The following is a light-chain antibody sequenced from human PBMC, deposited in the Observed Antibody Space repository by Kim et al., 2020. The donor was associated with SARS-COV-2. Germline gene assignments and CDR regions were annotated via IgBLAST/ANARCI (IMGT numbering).Light chain of an antibody. Sequence: QSVLTQPPSVSGTPGQRVTISCSGSSSNIGSNAVAWYQQLPGTAPNLLIYTNNQRPSGVPDRFSGSKSGTSASLAINGLQSQDEADYYCAAWDDSLNGRGVFGGGTQLTVL. CDR3: AAWDDSLNGRGV. V-gene: IGLV1-44*01. J-gene: IGLJ2*01. CDR1: SSNIGSNA. CDR2: TNN.